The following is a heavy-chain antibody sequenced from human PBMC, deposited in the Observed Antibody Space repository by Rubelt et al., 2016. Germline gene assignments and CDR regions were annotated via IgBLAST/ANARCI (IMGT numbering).Heavy chain of an antibody. CDR3: AREGRAYSGFLDY. Sequence: QVHLQESGPGLVKSSETLSLTCTVSGGSISSYYWSWIRQPPGKGLEWIGYIYYSGSTNYNPSLKSRDTISVDPSKNQVSLKLSSVTAADTAVYYCAREGRAYSGFLDYWGRGTLVTVSS. CDR2: IYYSGST. V-gene: IGHV4-59*12. D-gene: IGHD2-15*01. CDR1: GGSISSYY. J-gene: IGHJ4*02.